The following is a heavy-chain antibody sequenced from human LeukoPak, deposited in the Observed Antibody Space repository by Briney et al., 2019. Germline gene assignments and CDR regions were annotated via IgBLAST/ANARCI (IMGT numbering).Heavy chain of an antibody. CDR1: GFTFSNYA. CDR3: AKDFVVVPAAIRASYYYYYGMDV. D-gene: IGHD2-2*02. J-gene: IGHJ6*02. V-gene: IGHV3-23*01. CDR2: ISGSGGST. Sequence: GGSLRLSCAASGFTFSNYAMSWVRQAPGKGLEWVSAISGSGGSTYYADSVKGRFTISRDNSKNTLYLQMNSLRAEDTAVYYCAKDFVVVPAAIRASYYYYYGMDVWGQGTTVTVSS.